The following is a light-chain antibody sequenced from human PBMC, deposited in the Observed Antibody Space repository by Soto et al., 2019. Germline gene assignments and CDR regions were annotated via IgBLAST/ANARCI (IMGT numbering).Light chain of an antibody. J-gene: IGLJ1*01. CDR1: SSDVGGYDY. V-gene: IGLV2-14*01. CDR2: EVS. CDR3: SSYSISTAYL. Sequence: SVLTQPASVSGSPGQSITISRTGTSSDVGGYDYVSWYQLHPGKAPKLMVFEVSNRPSGVSYRFSGSKSGNTASLTISGLQAEDEADYFCSSYSISTAYLFGTGTKVTVL.